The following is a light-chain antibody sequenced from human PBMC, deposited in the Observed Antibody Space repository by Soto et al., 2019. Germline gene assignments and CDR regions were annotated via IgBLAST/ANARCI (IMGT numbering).Light chain of an antibody. J-gene: IGLJ1*01. Sequence: QSVLTQPASVSGSPGQSITISFTGSSSDVGAYKYVSWYQQSPGKAPKLMIYEVSSRPSGVSNRFSGSKSGNTASLTISGLQAEDETDYYCSSYTSTSTLVFGTGTKVTVL. V-gene: IGLV2-14*01. CDR3: SSYTSTSTLV. CDR1: SSDVGAYKY. CDR2: EVS.